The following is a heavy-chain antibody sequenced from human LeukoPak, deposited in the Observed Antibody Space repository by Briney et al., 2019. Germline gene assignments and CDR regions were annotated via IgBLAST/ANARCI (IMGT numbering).Heavy chain of an antibody. CDR3: AKDATPRNSIWDYFDC. CDR2: IGSPGET. Sequence: GGSLRLSCAASGFDFNIHAMSWVCQAPGKGLEWISTIGSPGETFYAESVKGRFTVSRDNSRSTLYLQMDSLRAEDAALYYCAKDATPRNSIWDYFDCWGQGTLLTISS. D-gene: IGHD1-14*01. J-gene: IGHJ4*02. V-gene: IGHV3-23*01. CDR1: GFDFNIHA.